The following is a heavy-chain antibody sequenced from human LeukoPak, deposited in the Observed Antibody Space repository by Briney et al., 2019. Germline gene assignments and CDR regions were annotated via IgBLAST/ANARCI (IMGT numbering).Heavy chain of an antibody. Sequence: GGSLRLSCAASGFTFSSYGMHWVRQAPGKGLEWVAFIRYDGSNKYYADSVKGRFTISRDNSKNTLYLQMNSLRAEDTAVYYCARDPCFMVSSTSCYPGYYFDYWGQGTLVTVSS. D-gene: IGHD2-2*01. V-gene: IGHV3-30*02. CDR3: ARDPCFMVSSTSCYPGYYFDY. CDR1: GFTFSSYG. CDR2: IRYDGSNK. J-gene: IGHJ4*02.